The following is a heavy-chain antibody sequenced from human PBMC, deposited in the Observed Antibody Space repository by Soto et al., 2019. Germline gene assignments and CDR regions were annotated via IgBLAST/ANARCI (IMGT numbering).Heavy chain of an antibody. D-gene: IGHD2-2*01. J-gene: IGHJ6*02. CDR3: ATLLGYCISTSCHHYFPHGMDV. CDR2: IYYSGST. Sequence: SETLSLTCTVSGGSISSGGYYWSWIRQHPGKGLEWIGYIYYSGSTYYNPSLKSRVTISVDTSKNQFSLKLSSVTAADTAVYYCATLLGYCISTSCHHYFPHGMDVWGQGTTVTVSS. V-gene: IGHV4-31*02. CDR1: GGSISSGGYY.